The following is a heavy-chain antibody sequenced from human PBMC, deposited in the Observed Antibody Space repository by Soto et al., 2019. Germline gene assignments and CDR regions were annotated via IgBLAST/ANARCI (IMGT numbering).Heavy chain of an antibody. D-gene: IGHD3-16*01. CDR3: WGEGFGMDV. CDR2: IDPSESYS. CDR1: GFGFANYW. J-gene: IGHJ6*02. V-gene: IGHV5-10-1*01. Sequence: GESLKISCTGSGFGFANYWFNWVRQMPGKGLERTGRIDPSESYSNYSPSFQGHVTISADKSINTAYLQWSSLKASDTAMYGGWGEGFGMDVWVRGSRVTVSS.